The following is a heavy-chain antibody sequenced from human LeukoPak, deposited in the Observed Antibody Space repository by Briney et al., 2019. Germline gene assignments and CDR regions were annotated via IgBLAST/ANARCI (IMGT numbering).Heavy chain of an antibody. CDR1: GFTFSSYS. J-gene: IGHJ6*03. CDR2: ISSSSYI. CDR3: ARGKEYSSSYYYYYMDV. V-gene: IGHV3-21*05. Sequence: GGSLRLSCAASGFTFSSYSMNWVRQAPGKGLEWVSYISSSSYIYYADSVKGRFTISRDNAKNSLYLQMNSLRAEDTAVYYCARGKEYSSSYYYYYMDVWGKGTTVTVSS. D-gene: IGHD6-6*01.